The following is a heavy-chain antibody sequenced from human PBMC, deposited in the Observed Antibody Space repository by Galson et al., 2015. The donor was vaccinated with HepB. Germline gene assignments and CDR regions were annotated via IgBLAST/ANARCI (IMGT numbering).Heavy chain of an antibody. CDR1: GFTFSDYY. CDR3: ARAEPGVRYGSGRRYFQH. J-gene: IGHJ1*01. Sequence: SLRLSCAASGFTFSDYYMSWIRQAPGKGLEWVSYISSSSSYTNYADSVKGRFTISRDNAKNSLYLQMNSLRAEDTAVYYCARAEPGVRYGSGRRYFQHWGQGTLVTVSS. V-gene: IGHV3-11*05. D-gene: IGHD3-10*01. CDR2: ISSSSSYT.